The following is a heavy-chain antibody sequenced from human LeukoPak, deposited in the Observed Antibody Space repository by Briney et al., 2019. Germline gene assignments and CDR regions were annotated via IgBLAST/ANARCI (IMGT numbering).Heavy chain of an antibody. CDR2: ISSSSRYI. J-gene: IGHJ3*02. D-gene: IGHD2-2*01. Sequence: GGSLRLSCAASGFTFSSYAMSWVRQAPGKGLEWVSSISSSSRYIYYSDSLKGRFTISRDNAKNSLYLQMNSLRAEDTAVYYCARDREECRTTSQGCFDIWGQGTRVTVSS. V-gene: IGHV3-21*01. CDR3: ARDREECRTTSQGCFDI. CDR1: GFTFSSYA.